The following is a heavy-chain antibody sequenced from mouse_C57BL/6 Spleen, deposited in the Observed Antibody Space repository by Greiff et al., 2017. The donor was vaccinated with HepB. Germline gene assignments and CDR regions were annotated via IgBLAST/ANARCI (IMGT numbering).Heavy chain of an antibody. V-gene: IGHV1-50*01. Sequence: QVQLQQPGAELVKPGASVKLSCKASGYTFTSYWMQWVKQRPGQGLEWIGEIDPSDSYTNYNQKFKGKATLTVDTSSSTAYMQLSSLTSEDSAVYYRARRDDYYYYFDYWGQGTTLTVSS. CDR1: GYTFTSYW. CDR2: IDPSDSYT. J-gene: IGHJ2*01. D-gene: IGHD2-3*01. CDR3: ARRDDYYYYFDY.